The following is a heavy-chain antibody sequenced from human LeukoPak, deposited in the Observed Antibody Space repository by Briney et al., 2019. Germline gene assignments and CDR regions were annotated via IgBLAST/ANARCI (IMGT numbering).Heavy chain of an antibody. Sequence: SETLSLTCTVSGGFISSSSYYWGWIRQPPGKGLEWIGSIYYSGSTYYNPSLKSRVTISVDTSKNQFSLKLSSVTAADTAVYYCARDEEDWFDPWGQGTLVTVSS. CDR2: IYYSGST. J-gene: IGHJ5*02. CDR3: ARDEEDWFDP. V-gene: IGHV4-39*07. CDR1: GGFISSSSYY.